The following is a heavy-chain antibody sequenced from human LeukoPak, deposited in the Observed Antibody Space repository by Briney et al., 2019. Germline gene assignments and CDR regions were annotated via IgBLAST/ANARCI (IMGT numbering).Heavy chain of an antibody. CDR1: GFTFSDSY. CDR3: ARGSRTIELGDAY. J-gene: IGHJ4*02. V-gene: IGHV3-11*06. D-gene: IGHD5-24*01. CDR2: ISSSSSDT. Sequence: GGSLSLSCAASGFTFSDSYMSWIRQAPGKGLEWVSYISSSSSDTNYADSVKGRFTISRDNAKNSLYLQMNSLRAEDTAVYYCARGSRTIELGDAYRGRGTLVTVSS.